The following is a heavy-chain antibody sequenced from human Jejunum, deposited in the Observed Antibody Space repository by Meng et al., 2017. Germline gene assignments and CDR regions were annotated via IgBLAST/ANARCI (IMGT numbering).Heavy chain of an antibody. Sequence: GESLKISCAASGFTLGGYWMTWVRQAPGKGLEWVANIGKDGSDRYYVDSVKGRFTVSRDNAENSLYLQMNSLRAEDTAVYYCTRDTAWHNFDYWGQGTLVTVSS. J-gene: IGHJ4*02. D-gene: IGHD2-21*01. CDR1: GFTLGGYW. CDR2: IGKDGSDR. V-gene: IGHV3-7*01. CDR3: TRDTAWHNFDY.